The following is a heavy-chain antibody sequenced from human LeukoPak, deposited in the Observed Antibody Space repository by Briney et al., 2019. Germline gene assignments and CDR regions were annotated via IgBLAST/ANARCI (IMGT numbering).Heavy chain of an antibody. CDR1: GGSISSGSYY. CDR2: IYTSGST. Sequence: SETLSLTCTVSGGSISSGSYYWSWIRQPAGKGLEWIGRIYTSGSTNCNPSLKSRVTISVDTSKHQFSLKLSSVTAADTAVYYCARAIYGEVDYWGQGTLVTVSS. D-gene: IGHD4-17*01. CDR3: ARAIYGEVDY. V-gene: IGHV4-61*02. J-gene: IGHJ4*02.